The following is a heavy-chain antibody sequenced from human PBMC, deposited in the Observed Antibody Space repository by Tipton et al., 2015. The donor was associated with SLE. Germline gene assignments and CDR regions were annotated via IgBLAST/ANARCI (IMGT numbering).Heavy chain of an antibody. J-gene: IGHJ4*02. CDR3: ARTFRPGPDY. CDR1: GYTFTTYA. Sequence: QLVQSGPEVKNPGASVKVSCKASGYTFTTYAINWVRQAPGQGLEWMGWINTNTGNPTYAQGFTGRFVFSLDTSVSTAYLQISSLKAEDIAVYYCARTFRPGPDYWGQGTLVTVSS. CDR2: INTNTGNP. V-gene: IGHV7-4-1*02.